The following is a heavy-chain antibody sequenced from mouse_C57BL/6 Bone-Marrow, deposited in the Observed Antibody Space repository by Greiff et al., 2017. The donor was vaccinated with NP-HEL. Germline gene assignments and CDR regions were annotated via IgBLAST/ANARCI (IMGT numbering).Heavy chain of an antibody. CDR1: GFTFSSYA. J-gene: IGHJ1*03. V-gene: IGHV5-9-1*02. D-gene: IGHD1-1*01. CDR3: TRGNYYGSSSGDFDV. CDR2: ISSGGDYI. Sequence: DVMLVESGEGLVKPGGSLKLSCAASGFTFSSYAMSWVRQTPEKRLEWVAYISSGGDYIYYADTVKGRFTISRDNARNTLYLQMSSLKSEDTAMYYCTRGNYYGSSSGDFDVRGTGTTVTVSS.